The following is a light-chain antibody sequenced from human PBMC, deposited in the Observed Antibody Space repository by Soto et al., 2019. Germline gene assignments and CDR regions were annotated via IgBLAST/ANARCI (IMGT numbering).Light chain of an antibody. CDR3: CSYAGSYTYV. V-gene: IGLV2-11*01. CDR1: SSDVGGYNY. J-gene: IGLJ1*01. Sequence: QSVLTQPRSVSGSPGQSVTISCTGTSSDVGGYNYVSWYQQHPGRAPKVMIYDVSKRPSGVPGRFSGSKSGNTASLTISGLQAEDEADYYCCSYAGSYTYVFGTGTKV. CDR2: DVS.